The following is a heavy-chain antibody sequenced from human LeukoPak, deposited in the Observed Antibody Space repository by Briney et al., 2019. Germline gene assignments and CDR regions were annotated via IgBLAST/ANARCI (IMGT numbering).Heavy chain of an antibody. CDR2: IYYSGST. Sequence: SETLSLTCTVSGGSISSGDYYWRWIRQPPGTGLEWIAYIYYSGSTYYNPSLKSRVTISVDTSKNQFSLQLSSVAAADTAVYYCGRDCCVWGDGGSGSYLDGMDVWRKGTTVTVCS. CDR1: GGSISSGDYY. V-gene: IGHV4-30-4*01. J-gene: IGHJ6*04. D-gene: IGHD3-10*01. CDR3: GRDCCVWGDGGSGSYLDGMDV.